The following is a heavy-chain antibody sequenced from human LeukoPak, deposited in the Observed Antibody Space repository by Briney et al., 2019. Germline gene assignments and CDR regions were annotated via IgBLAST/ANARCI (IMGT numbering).Heavy chain of an antibody. CDR3: ARAPQDYYGSGSYSDFDY. D-gene: IGHD3-10*01. V-gene: IGHV1-46*01. Sequence: ASVKVSCKASGYTFASYYMHWVRQAPGQGLEWMGIINPSGGSTSYAQKFQGRVTMTRDTSTSTVYMELSSLRSEDTAVYYCARAPQDYYGSGSYSDFDYWGQGTLVTVSS. CDR1: GYTFASYY. CDR2: INPSGGST. J-gene: IGHJ4*02.